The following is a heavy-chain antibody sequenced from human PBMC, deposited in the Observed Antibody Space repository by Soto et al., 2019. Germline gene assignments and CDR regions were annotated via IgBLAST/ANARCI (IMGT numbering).Heavy chain of an antibody. CDR3: ARGYYFGSWTSYTLYY. Sequence: GGSLRLSCAASGFSFSNYGMHWVRQAPGKGLEWVAAISDDGVSKYYADSVQGRVTISRDNSESAVFLQMNSLRPDDTGFYFCARGYYFGSWTSYTLYYWGQGTQVTVAS. J-gene: IGHJ4*02. V-gene: IGHV3-30*03. D-gene: IGHD3-10*01. CDR2: ISDDGVSK. CDR1: GFSFSNYG.